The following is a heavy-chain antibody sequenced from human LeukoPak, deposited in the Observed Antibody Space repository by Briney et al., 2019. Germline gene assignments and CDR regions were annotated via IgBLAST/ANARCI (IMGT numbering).Heavy chain of an antibody. CDR3: ARGTATGGRMDY. V-gene: IGHV3-9*03. CDR2: ISWNSGSI. D-gene: IGHD5-24*01. Sequence: GRSLRLSCAASGFTFDDYAMHWVRQAPGKGLEWVSSISWNSGSIGYADSVKGRFTISRDNTKNSLYPEMNSLRAEDMALYYCARGTATGGRMDYWGQGTLVTVSS. CDR1: GFTFDDYA. J-gene: IGHJ4*02.